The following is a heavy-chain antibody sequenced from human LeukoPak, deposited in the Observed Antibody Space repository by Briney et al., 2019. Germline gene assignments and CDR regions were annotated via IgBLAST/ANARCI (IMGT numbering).Heavy chain of an antibody. Sequence: NPSETLSLTCTVSGGSISSYYWSWIRQPAGKGLEWIGRIYTSGSTNYNPSLKSRVTMSVDTPKNQFSLKLSSVTAADTAVYYCASSRYDFWSGYYSHWFDPWGQGTLVTVSS. CDR3: ASSRYDFWSGYYSHWFDP. J-gene: IGHJ5*02. CDR1: GGSISSYY. CDR2: IYTSGST. D-gene: IGHD3-3*01. V-gene: IGHV4-4*07.